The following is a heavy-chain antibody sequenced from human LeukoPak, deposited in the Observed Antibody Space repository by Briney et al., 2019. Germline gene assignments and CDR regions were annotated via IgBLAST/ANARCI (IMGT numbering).Heavy chain of an antibody. J-gene: IGHJ4*02. Sequence: SSETLSLTCTVSGGSMSSYYWSWLRQPAGKGLEWIGRIYTSGSTNYNPSLKRRVTMSVDTSKNQFALKLSSVTAADPAVYYCARDRREGSGWYIDYWGQGTLVTVSS. V-gene: IGHV4-4*07. CDR1: GGSMSSYY. CDR2: IYTSGST. CDR3: ARDRREGSGWYIDY. D-gene: IGHD6-19*01.